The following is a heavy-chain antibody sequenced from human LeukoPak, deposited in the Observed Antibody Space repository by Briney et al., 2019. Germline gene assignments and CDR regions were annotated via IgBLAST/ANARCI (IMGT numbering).Heavy chain of an antibody. V-gene: IGHV3-72*01. Sequence: GGSLRPSCAASGFTFSDHYMDWVRQAPGKGLEWVSRTRNKANSYTTEYAASVKGRFTISRDDSMNSLYLQMNSLKTEDTAVYYCARDVSCSGGSCPYYFDYWGQGTLVTVSS. D-gene: IGHD2-15*01. CDR2: TRNKANSYTT. J-gene: IGHJ4*02. CDR3: ARDVSCSGGSCPYYFDY. CDR1: GFTFSDHY.